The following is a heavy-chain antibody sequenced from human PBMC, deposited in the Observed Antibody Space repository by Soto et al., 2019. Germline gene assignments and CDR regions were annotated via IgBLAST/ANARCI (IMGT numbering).Heavy chain of an antibody. CDR3: LKTRIAVRELMGYYYGMDV. CDR1: GFTFSTYA. Sequence: GGSLRLSCSASGFTFSTYAMHWVHQAPGKXLEYISAIISDGGSAYYADSVKGRFTISRDNSQNTLYLQMSSLRPEDTAVYYCLKTRIAVRELMGYYYGMDVWGQGTTVTVSS. V-gene: IGHV3-64D*06. J-gene: IGHJ6*02. CDR2: IISDGGSA. D-gene: IGHD3-10*01.